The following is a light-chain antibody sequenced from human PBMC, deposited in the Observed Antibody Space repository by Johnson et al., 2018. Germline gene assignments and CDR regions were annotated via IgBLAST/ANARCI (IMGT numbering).Light chain of an antibody. CDR3: GTWDSSLSAGNV. J-gene: IGLJ1*01. CDR2: ENN. V-gene: IGLV1-51*02. Sequence: SVLTQPPSVSAAPGQKVTISCSGSSSNIGNNYVSWYQQLPGTAPKLLIYENNKRPSGIPDRFSGSKSGTSATLGINGLQTADEADYYCGTWDSSLSAGNVFGTGTKVTVL. CDR1: SSNIGNNY.